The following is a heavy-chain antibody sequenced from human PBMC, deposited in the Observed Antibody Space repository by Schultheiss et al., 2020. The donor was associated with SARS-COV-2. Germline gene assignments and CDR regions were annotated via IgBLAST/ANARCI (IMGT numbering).Heavy chain of an antibody. D-gene: IGHD6-19*01. J-gene: IGHJ6*02. V-gene: IGHV4-31*01. CDR3: ARDRAGVALTSVDYYYGMDV. Sequence: SETLSLTCTVSGGSISSGGYYWSWIRQHPGKGLEWIGYIYYSGSTYYNPSLKSLVTISVDTSKNQFSLKLSSVTAADTAVYYCARDRAGVALTSVDYYYGMDVWGQGTTVTVSS. CDR2: IYYSGST. CDR1: GGSISSGGYY.